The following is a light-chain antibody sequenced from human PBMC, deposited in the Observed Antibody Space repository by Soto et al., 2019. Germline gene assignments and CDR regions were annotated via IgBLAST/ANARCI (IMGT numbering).Light chain of an antibody. CDR1: QSVNSN. CDR2: GAS. V-gene: IGKV3-15*01. Sequence: EIVMTQSPPTLSVSPGDGATLSCRASQSVNSNVAWYQQKPGQAPRLLIYGASRRAMYILARFSGSGSGTEFTLTISGLQSEDFAVYYCQQYDSGPPLTFGGGTKV. J-gene: IGKJ4*01. CDR3: QQYDSGPPLT.